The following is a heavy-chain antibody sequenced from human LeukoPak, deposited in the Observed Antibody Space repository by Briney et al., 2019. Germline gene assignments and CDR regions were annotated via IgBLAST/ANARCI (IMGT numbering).Heavy chain of an antibody. CDR2: IYYSGST. CDR3: ARESVSVITATIRFDY. Sequence: PSETLSLTCTVSGGSISSYYWSWIRQPPGKGLEWIGFIYYSGSTNYNPSLKSRVTISVDTSKNQFSLKLSSVTAADTAVYYCARESVSVITATIRFDYWGQGTLVTVSS. CDR1: GGSISSYY. V-gene: IGHV4-59*01. J-gene: IGHJ4*02. D-gene: IGHD3-10*01.